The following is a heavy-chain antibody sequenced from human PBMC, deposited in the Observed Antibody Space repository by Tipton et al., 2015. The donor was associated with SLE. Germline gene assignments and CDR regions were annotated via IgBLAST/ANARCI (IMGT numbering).Heavy chain of an antibody. V-gene: IGHV3-48*03. Sequence: SGFTFSSYEMNWVRQALGKGLEWVSYISSSGSTIYYADSVKGRFTISRDNAKNSLYLQMNSLRAEDTAVYYCARRGDYYYGMDVWGQGTTVTVSS. J-gene: IGHJ6*02. CDR2: ISSSGSTI. CDR1: GFTFSSYE. CDR3: ARRGDYYYGMDV.